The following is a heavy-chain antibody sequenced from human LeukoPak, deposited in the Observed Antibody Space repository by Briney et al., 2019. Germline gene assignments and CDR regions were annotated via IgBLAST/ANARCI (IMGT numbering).Heavy chain of an antibody. CDR1: GGSMSSYF. Sequence: SETLSLTCIVSGGSMSSYFWSWIRQPAGKGLEWIGRFYSSGNSNYNPSLKSRVTMSADTSKNQFSMELTSVTAADTAVYYCARGGERITMVRGVIGSAFDIWGQGTMVTVSS. CDR2: FYSSGNS. CDR3: ARGGERITMVRGVIGSAFDI. J-gene: IGHJ3*02. D-gene: IGHD3-10*01. V-gene: IGHV4-4*07.